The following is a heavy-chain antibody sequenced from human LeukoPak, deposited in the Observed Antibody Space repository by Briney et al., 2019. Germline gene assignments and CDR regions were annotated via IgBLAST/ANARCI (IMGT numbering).Heavy chain of an antibody. CDR2: INHSGST. Sequence: SETLSLTCAVYGGSFSGYYWSWIRQPPGKGLEWIGEINHSGSTNYNPSLKSRVTISVDTSKNQFSLKLSSVTAADTDVYYCARGRNYDYVWGSYRYTKHFDYWGQGTLVTVSS. CDR1: GGSFSGYY. V-gene: IGHV4-34*01. D-gene: IGHD3-16*02. CDR3: ARGRNYDYVWGSYRYTKHFDY. J-gene: IGHJ4*02.